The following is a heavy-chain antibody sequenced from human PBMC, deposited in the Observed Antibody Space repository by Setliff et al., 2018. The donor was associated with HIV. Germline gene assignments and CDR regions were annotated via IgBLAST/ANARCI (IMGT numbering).Heavy chain of an antibody. V-gene: IGHV4-34*01. J-gene: IGHJ5*02. Sequence: SETLSLTCTLNGVPLSDYYWNWIRQSPGKGLEWIVEVNHNGNINYNPSLKSRVTVSVDTSKTQYSLKLSSVTAADTAVYHCAREREAWSAYDSWGRGTLVTVSS. CDR1: GVPLSDYY. CDR3: AREREAWSAYDS. D-gene: IGHD3-3*01. CDR2: VNHNGNI.